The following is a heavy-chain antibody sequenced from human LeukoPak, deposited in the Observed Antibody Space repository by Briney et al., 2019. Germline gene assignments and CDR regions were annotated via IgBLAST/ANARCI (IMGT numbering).Heavy chain of an antibody. CDR2: IYSSGST. Sequence: SETLSLTCTVSGVSISRYYWSWIRQPAGKGLEWIGRIYSSGSTTYNPSLKSRVTMSIDTSKNQFSLKLSSVTAADTAVYYCERVYDYVWGSTDYWGQGTLVTVSS. J-gene: IGHJ4*02. D-gene: IGHD3-16*01. V-gene: IGHV4-4*07. CDR3: ERVYDYVWGSTDY. CDR1: GVSISRYY.